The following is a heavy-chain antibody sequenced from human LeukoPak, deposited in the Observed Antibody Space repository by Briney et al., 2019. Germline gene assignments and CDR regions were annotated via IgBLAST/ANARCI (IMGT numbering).Heavy chain of an antibody. D-gene: IGHD3-3*01. CDR3: AREVFSDRSDFWSGYYPTNY. CDR2: IIPIFGTA. J-gene: IGHJ4*02. Sequence: ASVKVSCKASGGTFSSYAISWVRQAPGQGLEWMGGIIPIFGTANYAQKFQGRVTITADESTSTAYMELSSLRSEDTAVYYCAREVFSDRSDFWSGYYPTNYWGQGTLVTVSS. CDR1: GGTFSSYA. V-gene: IGHV1-69*13.